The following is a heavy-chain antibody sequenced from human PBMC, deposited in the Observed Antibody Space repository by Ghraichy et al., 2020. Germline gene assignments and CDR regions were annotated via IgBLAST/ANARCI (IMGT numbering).Heavy chain of an antibody. J-gene: IGHJ6*02. Sequence: SETLSLTCAVYGGSFSGYYWSWIRQPPGKGLEWIGEINHSGSTNYNPSLKSRVTISVDTSQNQFSLKLSSVTAADTAVYYCARSLWGMDVWGQGTTVTVSS. CDR3: ARSLWGMDV. D-gene: IGHD2-21*01. CDR2: INHSGST. CDR1: GGSFSGYY. V-gene: IGHV4-34*01.